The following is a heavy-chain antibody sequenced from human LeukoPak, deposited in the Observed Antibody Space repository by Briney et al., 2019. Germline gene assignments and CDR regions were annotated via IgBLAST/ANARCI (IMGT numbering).Heavy chain of an antibody. D-gene: IGHD3-22*01. V-gene: IGHV1-69*05. Sequence: SVKVPCKASGGTFSSYAISWVRQAPGQGLEWMGGIIPIFGTANYAQKFQGRVTITTDESTSTAYMELSSLRSEDTAVYYCARPRTYYYDSSGAFDIWGQGTMVTVSS. CDR1: GGTFSSYA. J-gene: IGHJ3*02. CDR3: ARPRTYYYDSSGAFDI. CDR2: IIPIFGTA.